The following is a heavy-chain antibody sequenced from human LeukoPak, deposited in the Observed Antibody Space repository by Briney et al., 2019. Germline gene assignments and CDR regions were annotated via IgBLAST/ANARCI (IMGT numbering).Heavy chain of an antibody. Sequence: ASVKVSCKASGYTFTNYDINWVRQATGQGLEWMGWMNPNSGNTGYAQKFQGRVTMTRNTSISTSYMELSSLRSEDTAVYYCARDYYDNSGPSGYWGQGTLVIVSS. J-gene: IGHJ4*02. D-gene: IGHD3-22*01. V-gene: IGHV1-8*01. CDR1: GYTFTNYD. CDR2: MNPNSGNT. CDR3: ARDYYDNSGPSGY.